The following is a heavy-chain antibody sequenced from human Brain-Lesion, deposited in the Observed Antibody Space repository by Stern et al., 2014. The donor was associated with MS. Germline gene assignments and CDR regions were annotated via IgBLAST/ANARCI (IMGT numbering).Heavy chain of an antibody. V-gene: IGHV3-9*01. D-gene: IGHD3-22*01. CDR3: TKDSGYFSGLFDS. J-gene: IGHJ4*02. Sequence: EVQLVQPGGGLVQPGRSLRLSCAASGFTFDDFAMHWVRQAPGKGLEWVSGINWNSGSLAYADSVKGRFSISRDSAKNSLFLQMNSLRPEDTALYYCTKDSGYFSGLFDSWGQGTLVTVSS. CDR1: GFTFDDFA. CDR2: INWNSGSL.